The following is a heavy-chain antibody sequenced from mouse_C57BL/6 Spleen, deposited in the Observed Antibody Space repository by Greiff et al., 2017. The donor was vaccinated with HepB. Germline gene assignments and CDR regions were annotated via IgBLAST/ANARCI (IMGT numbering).Heavy chain of an antibody. J-gene: IGHJ4*01. D-gene: IGHD1-1*01. Sequence: VQLVESGPELVKPGASVKISCKASGYAFSSSWMNWVKQRPGKGLEWIGRIYPGDGDTNYNGKFKGKATLTADKSSSTAYMQLSSLTSEDSAVYVCARKPYYGSSPYAMDYWGQGTSVTVSS. V-gene: IGHV1-82*01. CDR2: IYPGDGDT. CDR1: GYAFSSSW. CDR3: ARKPYYGSSPYAMDY.